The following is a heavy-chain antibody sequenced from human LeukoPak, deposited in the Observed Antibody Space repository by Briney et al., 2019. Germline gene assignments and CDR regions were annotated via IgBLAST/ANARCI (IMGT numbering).Heavy chain of an antibody. CDR2: ISGSGDTT. J-gene: IGHJ4*02. D-gene: IGHD6-6*01. V-gene: IGHV3-23*01. CDR3: ARGFHRARQDY. CDR1: GFTFSRYA. Sequence: GGSLRLSCAASGFTFSRYAMSWVRQAPGKGLEWVSTISGSGDTTYFADSVKGRFTISRDNSKNTLYLQMNSLRAEDTAVNYCARGFHRARQDYWGQGTLVTVSS.